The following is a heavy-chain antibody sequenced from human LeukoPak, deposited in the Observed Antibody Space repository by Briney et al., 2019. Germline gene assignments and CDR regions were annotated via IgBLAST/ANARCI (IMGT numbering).Heavy chain of an antibody. CDR1: GGSISSSSYY. D-gene: IGHD6-19*01. CDR2: IYYREST. Sequence: SETLSLTCAVSGGSISSSSYYWGWIRQPPGKGLEWIGSIYYRESTYYNPSLKSRVTVSVDTSKNQFSLKLSSVTAADRAVYYCARGSPSGWYAYYFDYWGQGALVSVCS. CDR3: ARGSPSGWYAYYFDY. V-gene: IGHV4-39*07. J-gene: IGHJ4*02.